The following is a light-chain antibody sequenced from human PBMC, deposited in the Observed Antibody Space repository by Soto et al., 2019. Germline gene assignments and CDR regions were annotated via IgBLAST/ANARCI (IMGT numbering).Light chain of an antibody. Sequence: QLVLTQSPSASASLGASVKLTCTLSSGHSSYAIAWHQQQPEKGPRYLMKLNSDGSHSKGDGIPDRFSGSSSGAERYLTISSLQSEDEADYYCQTWGTGIGVFGGGTKRTVL. CDR3: QTWGTGIGV. J-gene: IGLJ2*01. CDR1: SGHSSYA. V-gene: IGLV4-69*01. CDR2: LNSDGSH.